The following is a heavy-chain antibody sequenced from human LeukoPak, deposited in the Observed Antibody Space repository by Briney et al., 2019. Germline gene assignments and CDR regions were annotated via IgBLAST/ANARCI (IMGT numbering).Heavy chain of an antibody. CDR3: ARDQSAYDFGFDY. Sequence: PGGSLRLSCAASGFTFSSYGMHWVRQAPGKGLEWVAVIWYDGSNKYYADSVKGRFTISRDNSENTLYLQMNSLRAEDTAVYYCARDQSAYDFGFDYWGQGTLVTVSS. CDR2: IWYDGSNK. J-gene: IGHJ4*02. CDR1: GFTFSSYG. V-gene: IGHV3-33*01. D-gene: IGHD3-3*01.